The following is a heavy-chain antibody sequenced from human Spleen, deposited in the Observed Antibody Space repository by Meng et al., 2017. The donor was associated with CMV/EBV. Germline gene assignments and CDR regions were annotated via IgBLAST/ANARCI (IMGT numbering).Heavy chain of an antibody. CDR1: GAAITSAKW. D-gene: IGHD3-10*01. J-gene: IGHJ5*02. V-gene: IGHV4-4*01. Sequence: GAAITSAKWGTWVRQPPGKGLEWVGEIDHTGNSNSNPSLESRLTLSLDTSQNHLSLRMTSVTAEDTAIYFCARVREHTSLGNYWFDPWGQGTLVTVSS. CDR3: ARVREHTSLGNYWFDP. CDR2: IDHTGNS.